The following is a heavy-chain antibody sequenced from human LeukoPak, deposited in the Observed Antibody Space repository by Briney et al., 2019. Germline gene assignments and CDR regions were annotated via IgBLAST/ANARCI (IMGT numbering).Heavy chain of an antibody. CDR2: ISYDGSNK. V-gene: IGHV3-30-3*01. J-gene: IGHJ1*01. Sequence: QPGGSLRLSCSASGFTFSSYAMHWVRQAPGKGLEWVAVISYDGSNKHYADSVKGRFTISRDNSENTLYLQMSSLRAEDTAVYYCATDPSGSIYPEYFQHWGQGTLVTVSS. CDR1: GFTFSSYA. CDR3: ATDPSGSIYPEYFQH. D-gene: IGHD2/OR15-2a*01.